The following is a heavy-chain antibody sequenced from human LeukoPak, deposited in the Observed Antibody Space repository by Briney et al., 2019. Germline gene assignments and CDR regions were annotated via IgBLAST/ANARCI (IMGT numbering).Heavy chain of an antibody. CDR2: ISPNSGGT. CDR3: VRDLTNYYGSGSPRFDP. CDR1: GYTFTGYY. Sequence: ASVKVSCKASGYTFTGYYMHWVRQAPGQGLEWMGWISPNSGGTNYAQKFQGRVTMTRDTSISTAYMELSRLRSDDTAVYFCVRDLTNYYGSGSPRFDPWGQGTLVTVSS. J-gene: IGHJ5*02. V-gene: IGHV1-2*02. D-gene: IGHD3-10*01.